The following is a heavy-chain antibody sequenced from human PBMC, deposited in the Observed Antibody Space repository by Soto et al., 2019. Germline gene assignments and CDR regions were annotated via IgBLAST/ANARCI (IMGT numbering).Heavy chain of an antibody. CDR3: ATGLFVPDNYFYYGVDV. V-gene: IGHV4-59*01. CDR1: GGSFGNYY. J-gene: IGHJ6*02. Sequence: QVQLQESGPGLVKPSETLSLACTVSGGSFGNYYWSWIRQPPGKGLEWIGYIYYRGSSNYNPSLKSRATISIDTSKHQLALKLSSMTAADSAVYYCATGLFVPDNYFYYGVDVWGHGTAVTISS. CDR2: IYYRGSS. D-gene: IGHD2-21*01.